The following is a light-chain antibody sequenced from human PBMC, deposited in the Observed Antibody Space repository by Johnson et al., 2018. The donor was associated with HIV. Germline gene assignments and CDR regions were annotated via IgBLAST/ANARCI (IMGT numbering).Light chain of an antibody. CDR3: ATWDSSLSAYV. CDR2: DNN. Sequence: QLVLTQPPSVSAAPGQKVTISCSGSSSNIGNNYVSWYQQLPGTAPKLLIYDNNKRPSGIPDRFSGSKSGTSATLGITGLQTGDEADYYCATWDSSLSAYVFGTGTKVTVL. J-gene: IGLJ1*01. CDR1: SSNIGNNY. V-gene: IGLV1-51*01.